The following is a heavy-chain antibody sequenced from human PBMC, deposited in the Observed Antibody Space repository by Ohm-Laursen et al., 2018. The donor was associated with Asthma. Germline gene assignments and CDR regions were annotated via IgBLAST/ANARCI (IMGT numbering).Heavy chain of an antibody. J-gene: IGHJ4*01. D-gene: IGHD1-14*01. CDR2: ISFDGSIK. V-gene: IGHV3-30*03. CDR3: ARDPRGRIDSYFDC. CDR1: GFSFSNYG. Sequence: SLRLSCTASGFSFSNYGVHWVRQAPGKGLEWVAVISFDGSIKDYADSVKGRFTISKDNSKNTVSLQMDGLRADDTAVYYCARDPRGRIDSYFDCWGQGTLVTVSS.